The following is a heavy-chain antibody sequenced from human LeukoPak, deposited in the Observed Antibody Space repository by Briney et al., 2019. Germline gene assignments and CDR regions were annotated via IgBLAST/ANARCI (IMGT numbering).Heavy chain of an antibody. J-gene: IGHJ2*01. V-gene: IGHV1-18*01. D-gene: IGHD2/OR15-2a*01. Sequence: GSSVKVSCKASGGTFSSYAISWVRQAPGQGLEWMGWISPYNGNTNPAQKFQGRVTMTTDTSTSAAYMELRSLRSDDTAVYYCARDNTWYFDLWGRGTLVTVSS. CDR3: ARDNTWYFDL. CDR1: GGTFSSYA. CDR2: ISPYNGNT.